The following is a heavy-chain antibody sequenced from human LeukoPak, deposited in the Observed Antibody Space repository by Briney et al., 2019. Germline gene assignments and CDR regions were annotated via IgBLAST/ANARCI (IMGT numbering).Heavy chain of an antibody. CDR2: IYYSGST. J-gene: IGHJ6*03. Sequence: SETLSLTCTVSGGSISSYYWSWIRQPPGKGLEWIGYIYYSGSTNYNPSLKSRVTISVDTSKNQFSLKLSSVTAADTAVYYCARGSYLQGADYYMDVWGKGTTVTVSS. CDR3: ARGSYLQGADYYMDV. V-gene: IGHV4-59*01. D-gene: IGHD2-15*01. CDR1: GGSISSYY.